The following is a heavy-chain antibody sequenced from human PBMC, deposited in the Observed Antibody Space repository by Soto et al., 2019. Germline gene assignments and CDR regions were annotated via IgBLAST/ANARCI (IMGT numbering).Heavy chain of an antibody. CDR2: INHTGST. V-gene: IGHV4-34*01. CDR3: ARGREIFGAVTPFEY. J-gene: IGHJ4*02. CDR1: GAPFSGYY. D-gene: IGHD3-3*01. Sequence: SETLSLTCAVYGAPFSGYYWTWIRQPPGKGLEWIGEINHTGSTKYNPSLKSRVTISLDTSKNKLSLSLRSVTAADTAVYYCARGREIFGAVTPFEYWGQGTQVTVSS.